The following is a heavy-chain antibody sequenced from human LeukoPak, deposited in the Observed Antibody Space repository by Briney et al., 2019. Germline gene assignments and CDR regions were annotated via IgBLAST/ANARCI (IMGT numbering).Heavy chain of an antibody. Sequence: PSETLSLTCAVYGGSFSGYYWSWIRQPPGKGLEWIGEINHSGSTNYNPSLKSRVTISVDTSKNQFSLKLSSVTAADTAVYYCALAQDYYDSIPLLGAFDIWGQGTMVTVSS. CDR1: GGSFSGYY. D-gene: IGHD3-22*01. CDR3: ALAQDYYDSIPLLGAFDI. J-gene: IGHJ3*02. CDR2: INHSGST. V-gene: IGHV4-34*01.